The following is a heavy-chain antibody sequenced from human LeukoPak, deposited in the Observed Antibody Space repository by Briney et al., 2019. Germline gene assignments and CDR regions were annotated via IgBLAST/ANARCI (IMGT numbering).Heavy chain of an antibody. CDR2: ISYDGSNK. Sequence: GGSLRLSCAASGFTFSSYAMHWVRQAPGKGLEWVAVISYDGSNKYYADSVKGRFTISRDNSKNTLYLQMNSLRAEDTAVYYCARGSIAAAGTGYYFDYWGQGTLVTVSS. CDR1: GFTFSSYA. V-gene: IGHV3-30-3*01. D-gene: IGHD6-13*01. CDR3: ARGSIAAAGTGYYFDY. J-gene: IGHJ4*02.